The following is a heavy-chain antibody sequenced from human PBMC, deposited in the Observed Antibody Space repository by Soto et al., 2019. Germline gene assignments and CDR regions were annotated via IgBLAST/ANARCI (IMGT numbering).Heavy chain of an antibody. V-gene: IGHV4-39*01. D-gene: IGHD3-10*01. CDR2: IYYSGST. CDR1: GGSISSSSYY. J-gene: IGHJ3*02. CDR3: ARQKLYGSGRKAFDI. Sequence: SETLSLTCTVSGGSISSSSYYWGWIRQPPGKGLEWIGSIYYSGSTYYNPSLKNQVTISVDTSKNQISLKLSTVTAADTAVNYCARQKLYGSGRKAFDIWGQGTMVTVSS.